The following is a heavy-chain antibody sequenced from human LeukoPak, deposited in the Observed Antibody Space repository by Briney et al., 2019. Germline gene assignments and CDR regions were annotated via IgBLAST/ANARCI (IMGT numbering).Heavy chain of an antibody. CDR2: IIPILGIA. CDR3: ASGYDSSGYSYALDI. J-gene: IGHJ3*02. CDR1: GGTFSSYA. D-gene: IGHD3-22*01. Sequence: SVKVSCKASGGTFSSYAISWVRQAPGQGLEWMGRIIPILGIANYAQKFQGRVTITADKSTSTAYMELSSLRSEDTAVYYCASGYDSSGYSYALDIWGQGTMVTVSS. V-gene: IGHV1-69*04.